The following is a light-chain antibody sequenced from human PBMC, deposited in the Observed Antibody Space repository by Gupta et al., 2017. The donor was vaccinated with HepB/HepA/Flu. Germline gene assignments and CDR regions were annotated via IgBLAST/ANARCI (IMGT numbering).Light chain of an antibody. CDR1: QSVSSR. CDR3: QQNNNWHPLT. Sequence: EIVITQSAPILSFSPGDRATLSRRASQSVSSRLVWEQQKPGQAPRLLIYAASAMDTGIPARFSGSGSGTEFTLTISSLQTEDFAIYYCQQNNNWHPLTFGQGTPGEIK. J-gene: IGKJ5*01. CDR2: AAS. V-gene: IGKV3-15*01.